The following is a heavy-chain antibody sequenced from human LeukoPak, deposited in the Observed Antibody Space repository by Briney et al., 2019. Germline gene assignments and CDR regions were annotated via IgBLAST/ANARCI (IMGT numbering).Heavy chain of an antibody. J-gene: IGHJ4*02. Sequence: PSETLSLTCTVSGGSISSSSYYWGWIRQPPGTGLEWIGSIYYSGSTYYNPSLKSRVTISVDTSKNQFSLNLSSVTAADTAVYYCARAETYSSGLLGDWGQGTLVTVSS. D-gene: IGHD6-19*01. V-gene: IGHV4-39*01. CDR2: IYYSGST. CDR3: ARAETYSSGLLGD. CDR1: GGSISSSSYY.